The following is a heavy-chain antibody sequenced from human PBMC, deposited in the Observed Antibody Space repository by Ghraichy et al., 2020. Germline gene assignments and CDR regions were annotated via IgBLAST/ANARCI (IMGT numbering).Heavy chain of an antibody. CDR3: ARPYSSSRNWFDP. D-gene: IGHD6-13*01. J-gene: IGHJ5*02. Sequence: SETLSLTCTVSGGSISSSTYFWAWIRQPPGKGLEWIGSIYNTENTYYNPSLKSRVTISADTSKNQFSLKLSSVTAADTVVYYCARPYSSSRNWFDPWGPGTLVTVSS. CDR1: GGSISSSTYF. V-gene: IGHV4-39*01. CDR2: IYNTENT.